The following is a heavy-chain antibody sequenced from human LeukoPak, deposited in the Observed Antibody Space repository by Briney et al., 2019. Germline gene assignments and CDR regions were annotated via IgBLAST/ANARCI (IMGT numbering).Heavy chain of an antibody. J-gene: IGHJ4*02. CDR1: GFTFSTYT. Sequence: GGSLRLSCAASGFTFSTYTMNWVRQAPGKGLEWVSSISSSSSYIYYADSLKGRFTISRDNAKNSLYLQMNSLRAEDTAVYYCARDNYDILTGYSSGFDYWGQGTLVTVSS. V-gene: IGHV3-21*06. CDR2: ISSSSSYI. D-gene: IGHD3-9*01. CDR3: ARDNYDILTGYSSGFDY.